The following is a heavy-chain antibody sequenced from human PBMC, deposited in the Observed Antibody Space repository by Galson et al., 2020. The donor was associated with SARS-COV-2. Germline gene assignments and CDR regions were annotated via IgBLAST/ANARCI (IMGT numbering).Heavy chain of an antibody. J-gene: IGHJ4*02. Sequence: GESLKISCQGSGYSFTSYWIGWVRQMPGTGLEWMGIIYPGDSDTSYSPPFQGQVTISADKSSSTAYLQRSSLKASDTAMYYCARHADDFWSGYYNYWGQGTLVTVSS. CDR3: ARHADDFWSGYYNY. CDR1: GYSFTSYW. CDR2: IYPGDSDT. V-gene: IGHV5-51*01. D-gene: IGHD3-3*01.